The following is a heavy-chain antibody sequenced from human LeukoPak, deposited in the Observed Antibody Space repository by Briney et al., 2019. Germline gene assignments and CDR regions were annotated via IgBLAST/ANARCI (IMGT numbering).Heavy chain of an antibody. D-gene: IGHD6-13*01. CDR2: IKQDGSEK. CDR1: GFTFSSYW. CDR3: ARMSTSSWYVCDF. V-gene: IGHV3-7*01. Sequence: GGSLRLSCAASGFTFSSYWMTWVRQAPGKGLEWVANIKQDGSEKYYVDSVMGRFTISRDNAKNSLYLQMNRLRAEDTAVYYCARMSTSSWYVCDFWGQGTLVTVSS. J-gene: IGHJ4*02.